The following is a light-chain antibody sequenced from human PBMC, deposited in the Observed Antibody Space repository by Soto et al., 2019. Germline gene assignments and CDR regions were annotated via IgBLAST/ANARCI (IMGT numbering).Light chain of an antibody. CDR1: QSVRSN. J-gene: IGKJ2*01. V-gene: IGKV3-15*01. Sequence: EIVMTQSPATLSVSPGERATLSCMASQSVRSNLTWYRQKPGQAPRLLIYGASTRATGIPARFSGSESGTEIPRTIIILQSEDVAVYYCQQYNNWLRPVGQGTKLEIK. CDR2: GAS. CDR3: QQYNNWLRP.